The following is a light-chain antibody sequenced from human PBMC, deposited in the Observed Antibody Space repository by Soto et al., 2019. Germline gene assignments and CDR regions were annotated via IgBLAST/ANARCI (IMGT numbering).Light chain of an antibody. CDR2: DAS. CDR3: QQFNSYPPALT. Sequence: ALQLTQSPSSLSASVGDRVTITCRASQGISSALAWYQQKPGKAPKLLIYDASSLESGVPSRFSGSGSGTDFTLTISSLQPEDFATYYCQQFNSYPPALTFGGGTKVEIK. CDR1: QGISSA. J-gene: IGKJ4*01. V-gene: IGKV1-13*02.